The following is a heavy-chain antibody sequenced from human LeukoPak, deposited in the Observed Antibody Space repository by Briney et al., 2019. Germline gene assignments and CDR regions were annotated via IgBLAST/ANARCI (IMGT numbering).Heavy chain of an antibody. CDR2: ISSSSTYI. CDR3: ARGNTDTAMVTLVY. CDR1: GFTFSSYS. J-gene: IGHJ4*02. V-gene: IGHV3-21*01. D-gene: IGHD5-18*01. Sequence: PGESLRLSCAASGFTFSSYSMSWVRQAPGKGLEWVSSISSSSTYIYYADSVEGRFTISRDNAKNSLYLQMNSLRAEDTAVYYCARGNTDTAMVTLVYWGQATLVTVSS.